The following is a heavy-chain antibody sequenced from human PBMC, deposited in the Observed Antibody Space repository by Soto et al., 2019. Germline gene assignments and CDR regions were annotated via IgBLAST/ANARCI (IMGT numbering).Heavy chain of an antibody. CDR3: ARDSQYSTSWQRFDS. Sequence: QVQLVQSGVEVKKPGASVKFSCKASGYTFTNYAISWVRQAPGRGLEWMGWVNTYNGNPNYAQIFQGRITMTTDTSTGTAYMELRSLKSDDSAVYYCARDSQYSTSWQRFDSWGQGTLVTVSS. J-gene: IGHJ4*02. V-gene: IGHV1-18*01. D-gene: IGHD6-13*01. CDR1: GYTFTNYA. CDR2: VNTYNGNP.